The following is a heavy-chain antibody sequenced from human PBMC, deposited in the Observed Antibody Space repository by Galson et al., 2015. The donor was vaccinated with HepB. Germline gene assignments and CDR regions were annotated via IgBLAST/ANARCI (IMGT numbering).Heavy chain of an antibody. CDR1: GYTFTSYG. D-gene: IGHD3-9*01. CDR3: ARDPAVYDILTGYYGVPSDDAFDI. CDR2: ISAYNGNT. Sequence: SVKVSCKASGYTFTSYGISWVRQAPGQGLEWMGWISAYNGNTNYAQKLQGRVTMTTDTSTSTAYMELRSLRSDDTAVYYCARDPAVYDILTGYYGVPSDDAFDIWGQGTMVTVSS. V-gene: IGHV1-18*04. J-gene: IGHJ3*02.